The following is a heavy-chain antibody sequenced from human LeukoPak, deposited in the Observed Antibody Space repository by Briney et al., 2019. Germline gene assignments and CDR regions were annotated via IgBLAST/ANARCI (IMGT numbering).Heavy chain of an antibody. CDR3: ARGRWVATNQGYYLDD. Sequence: GASVKVSCKASGYTFTSYGISWVRQAPGQGLEWMGWISAYNGNTNYAQKLQGRLAITRDTSANTVYMDLSSLRSEDMAVYYCARGRWVATNQGYYLDDWGQGTLVIVSS. CDR2: ISAYNGNT. J-gene: IGHJ4*02. CDR1: GYTFTSYG. D-gene: IGHD5-12*01. V-gene: IGHV1-18*03.